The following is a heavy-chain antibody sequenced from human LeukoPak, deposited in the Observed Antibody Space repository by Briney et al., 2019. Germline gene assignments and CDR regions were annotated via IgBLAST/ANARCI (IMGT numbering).Heavy chain of an antibody. CDR2: IIPIFGTA. CDR3: ASLGITMVRGVTLQDYYYMDV. V-gene: IGHV1-69*13. Sequence: SVNVSCKASGGTFISYAISWVRQAPGQGLEWMGGIIPIFGTANYAQKFQGRVTITADESTSTAYMELSSLRSEDTAVYYCASLGITMVRGVTLQDYYYMDVWGKGTTVTISS. J-gene: IGHJ6*03. CDR1: GGTFISYA. D-gene: IGHD3-10*01.